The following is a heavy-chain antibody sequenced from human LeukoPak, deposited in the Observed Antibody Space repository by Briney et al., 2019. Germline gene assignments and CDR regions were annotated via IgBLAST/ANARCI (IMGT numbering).Heavy chain of an antibody. CDR2: INHSGST. V-gene: IGHV4-34*01. CDR3: ARANLRYFDWLYYFDY. CDR1: GGSFSGYY. D-gene: IGHD3-9*01. J-gene: IGHJ4*02. Sequence: PSETLSLTCAVYGGSFSGYYWSWIRQPPGKGLEWIGEINHSGSTNYNPSLKSRVTISVDTSKNQFSLKLSSVTAADTAVYYCARANLRYFDWLYYFDYWGQGTLVTVSS.